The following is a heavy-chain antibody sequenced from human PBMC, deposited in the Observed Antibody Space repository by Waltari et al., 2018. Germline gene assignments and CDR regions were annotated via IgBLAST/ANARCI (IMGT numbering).Heavy chain of an antibody. D-gene: IGHD2-2*03. CDR2: IIPSFGTE. CDR1: GGTFNSYS. Sequence: QVQLVQSGAEVKKPGSSVKVSCKASGGTFNSYSIKWVRQAPGQGLEWMGGIIPSFGTENFARKFQGRLTITADESTETAYMELRSLRFEDTAVYYCARGGALPSRWIFDSWGQGTLVAVSS. J-gene: IGHJ4*02. V-gene: IGHV1-69*01. CDR3: ARGGALPSRWIFDS.